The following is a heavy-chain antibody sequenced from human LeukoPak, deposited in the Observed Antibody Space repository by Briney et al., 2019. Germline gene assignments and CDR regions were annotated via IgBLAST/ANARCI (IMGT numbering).Heavy chain of an antibody. CDR2: IYYSGST. D-gene: IGHD2-15*01. V-gene: IGHV4-30-4*01. J-gene: IGHJ5*02. CDR3: ARVDCSGGSCYYPSWFDP. Sequence: SETLSLTCTVSGGSISSGDYYWSWIRQPPGKGLEWIGYIYYSGSTYYNPSLKSRVTISVDTSKNQFSLKLSSVTAADTAVYYCARVDCSGGSCYYPSWFDPWGQGTLVTVSS. CDR1: GGSISSGDYY.